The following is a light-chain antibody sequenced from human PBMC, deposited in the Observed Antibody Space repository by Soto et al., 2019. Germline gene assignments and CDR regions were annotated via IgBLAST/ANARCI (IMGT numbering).Light chain of an antibody. J-gene: IGLJ1*01. V-gene: IGLV2-18*01. CDR1: STDFVSYNR. CDR2: EAS. Sequence: LTQPPSVSGSPGQSVTISCTGTSTDFVSYNRVSWYQQPPDTAPKLMIYEASNRPSGVPDRFSGSKSGNTASLTISGLQAADEADYYCSLYTSENTYVFGTGTKV. CDR3: SLYTSENTYV.